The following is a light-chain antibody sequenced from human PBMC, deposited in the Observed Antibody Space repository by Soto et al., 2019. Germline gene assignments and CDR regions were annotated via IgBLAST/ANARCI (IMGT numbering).Light chain of an antibody. CDR3: QQYNYWPRT. J-gene: IGKJ1*01. Sequence: EIVLTQSPGTLSLSPGERAALSCRASQSVSSSFLAWYQQKPGQAPRLLIYGASTRATGIPARFSGSGSGTEFTLTISSLQSEDFAVYYCQQYNYWPRTFGQGTKV. V-gene: IGKV3D-15*01. CDR1: QSVSSS. CDR2: GAS.